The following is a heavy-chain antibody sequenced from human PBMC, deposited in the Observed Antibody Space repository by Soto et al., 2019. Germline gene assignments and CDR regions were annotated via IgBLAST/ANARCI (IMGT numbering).Heavy chain of an antibody. CDR2: IYYSGST. CDR3: ARDRVDRVGPTQGTYYYYGMDV. V-gene: IGHV4-59*01. J-gene: IGHJ6*02. CDR1: GGSISSYY. D-gene: IGHD1-26*01. Sequence: QVQLQESGPGLVKPSETLSLTCTVSGGSISSYYWSWIRQPPGKGLEWIGYIYYSGSTNYNPSLKSRVTISVDTSKNQFSLKLSSVTAADTAVYYCARDRVDRVGPTQGTYYYYGMDVWGQGTTVTVSS.